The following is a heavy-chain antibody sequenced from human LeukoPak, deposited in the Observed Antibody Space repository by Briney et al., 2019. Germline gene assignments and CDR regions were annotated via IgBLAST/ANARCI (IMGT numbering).Heavy chain of an antibody. CDR2: ISSSGYTT. D-gene: IGHD2-15*01. V-gene: IGHV3-11*01. Sequence: PGGSLRLSCAASGFTFSDYYMSWIRQTPGEGLEWVSYISSSGYTTYHADSVKGRFTISRDSSKNTLYLHMNSLRAEDTAIYYCAMDRGYWGQGTLVTVSS. CDR1: GFTFSDYY. CDR3: AMDRGY. J-gene: IGHJ4*02.